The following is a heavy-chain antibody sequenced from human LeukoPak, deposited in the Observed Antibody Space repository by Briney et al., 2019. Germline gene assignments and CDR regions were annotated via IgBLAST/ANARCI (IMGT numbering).Heavy chain of an antibody. Sequence: ASVKVSCKASGYTFTGYYMHWVRQAPGQGLEWMGWINPNSGGTNYAQKFQGRVTMTRDTSISTAYMELSRLRSDDTAVYYCARNDILTGYYFDYWGQGTLVTVSS. CDR1: GYTFTGYY. J-gene: IGHJ4*02. D-gene: IGHD3-9*01. CDR2: INPNSGGT. CDR3: ARNDILTGYYFDY. V-gene: IGHV1-2*02.